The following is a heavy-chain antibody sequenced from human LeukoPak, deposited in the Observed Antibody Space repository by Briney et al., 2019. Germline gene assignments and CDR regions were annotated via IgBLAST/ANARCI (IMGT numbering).Heavy chain of an antibody. V-gene: IGHV4-59*01. D-gene: IGHD6-19*01. CDR2: IYYSGST. CDR1: GGSISSYY. CDR3: ARVDVGAVAG. J-gene: IGHJ4*02. Sequence: SETLSLTCTVSGGSISSYYWSWIRQPPGKGLEWIGYIYYSGSTNYNPSLKSRVTISVDTSKNQFSLKLSSVTAADTAVYYCARVDVGAVAGWGQGTLVSLSS.